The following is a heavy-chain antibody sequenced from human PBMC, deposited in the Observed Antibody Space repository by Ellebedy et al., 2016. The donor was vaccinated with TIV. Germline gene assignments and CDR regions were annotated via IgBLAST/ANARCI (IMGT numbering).Heavy chain of an antibody. CDR1: GGTFRSYV. CDR3: ARDRGSSSLYFDY. CDR2: IIPTLGVT. D-gene: IGHD6-13*01. Sequence: AASVKDSCKASGGTFRSYVISWVRQAPRQGLEWLGGIIPTLGVTNHTQKFQGRVTITADESTSTVYMELSSLRSDDTAVYYCARDRGSSSLYFDYWGQGTLVIVSS. J-gene: IGHJ4*02. V-gene: IGHV1-69*10.